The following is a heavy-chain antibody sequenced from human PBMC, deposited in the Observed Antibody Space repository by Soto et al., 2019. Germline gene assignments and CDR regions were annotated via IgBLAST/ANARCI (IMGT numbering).Heavy chain of an antibody. D-gene: IGHD6-19*01. CDR2: ISYDGSNK. Sequence: QVQLVESGGGVVQPGRSLRLSCAASGFTFSSYGMHWVRQAPGKGLEWVAVISYDGSNKYYADSVKGRFTISRDNSKNTLYLQMDSLRAADTAVYYCAKEGLYSRGWYRYYYYGMDVWGQGTTVTVSS. V-gene: IGHV3-30*18. J-gene: IGHJ6*02. CDR1: GFTFSSYG. CDR3: AKEGLYSRGWYRYYYYGMDV.